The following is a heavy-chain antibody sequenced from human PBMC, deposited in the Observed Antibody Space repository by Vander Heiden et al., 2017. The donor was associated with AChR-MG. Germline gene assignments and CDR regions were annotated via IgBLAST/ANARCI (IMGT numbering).Heavy chain of an antibody. J-gene: IGHJ4*02. V-gene: IGHV1-2*02. CDR1: GYTFTGYY. CDR3: ARVPRTSGSYYDY. CDR2: INPNSGGT. D-gene: IGHD1-26*01. Sequence: VQLVQSGAEVKKPGASVKVSCKASGYTFTGYYMHWVRQAPGQGLEWMGWINPNSGGTNDAQKCQGRVTMTRDTSISTAYMELSRMRSDDTAVYYCARVPRTSGSYYDYWGQGNLVTVSS.